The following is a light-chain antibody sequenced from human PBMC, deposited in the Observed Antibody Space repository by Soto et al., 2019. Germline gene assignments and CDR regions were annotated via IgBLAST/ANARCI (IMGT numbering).Light chain of an antibody. Sequence: ERVMTQSPATLSVSPGESVTLSCSASQRVASNLAWYQQKPGQAPRLLIYGTATRATGVPARFSGSGSGTDFTLTISSLQAADFAVYHCQHYNNWPITFGQGTRLGI. CDR2: GTA. J-gene: IGKJ5*01. CDR3: QHYNNWPIT. CDR1: QRVASN. V-gene: IGKV3-15*01.